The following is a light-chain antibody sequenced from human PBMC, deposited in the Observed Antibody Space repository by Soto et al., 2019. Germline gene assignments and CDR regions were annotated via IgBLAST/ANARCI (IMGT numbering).Light chain of an antibody. Sequence: DIHMTQSPSSLSASVGDRVTITCRASQNIRTFLNWYQNKPGKTPDLLISAAPTFHSGVSSRFSGSGSGTDFTLIISSLQPEDFGTYYCQQSYTTPFTFGGGTRVDI. CDR1: QNIRTF. J-gene: IGKJ4*01. CDR2: AAP. V-gene: IGKV1-39*01. CDR3: QQSYTTPFT.